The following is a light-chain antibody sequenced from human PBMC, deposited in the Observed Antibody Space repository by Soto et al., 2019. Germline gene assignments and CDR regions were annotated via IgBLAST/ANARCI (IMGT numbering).Light chain of an antibody. CDR2: DVS. CDR3: SSYTSSSTPYV. CDR1: SSDVGGYNY. J-gene: IGLJ1*01. V-gene: IGLV2-14*01. Sequence: QSVLTQPASGSGSPGQSITISCTGTSSDVGGYNYVSWYQQHPGKAPKLMIYDVSNRPSGVSNRFSGSKSGNTASLTISGLQAADEADYYCSSYTSSSTPYVFGTGTKFTVL.